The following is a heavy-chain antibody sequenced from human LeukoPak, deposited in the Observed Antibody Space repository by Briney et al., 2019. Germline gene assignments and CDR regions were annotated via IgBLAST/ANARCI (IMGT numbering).Heavy chain of an antibody. CDR1: GGSFMGYY. V-gene: IGHV4-34*01. CDR3: ARGVSFTGYRVAARRGRYYFDY. CDR2: INHSASI. D-gene: IGHD6-6*01. J-gene: IGHJ4*02. Sequence: SAPRSLPGAGSGGSFMGYYWSGLRQPPGKGREWIGEINHSASINYNPSLKSRVTISVGTSKNQFSLTLSSGTAADTAVYYCARGVSFTGYRVAARRGRYYFDYWGQGTLVTVSS.